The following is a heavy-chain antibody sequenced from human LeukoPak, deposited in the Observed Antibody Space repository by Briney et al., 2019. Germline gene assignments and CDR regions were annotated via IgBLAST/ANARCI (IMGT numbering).Heavy chain of an antibody. CDR1: GFTFENYA. Sequence: GGSLRLSCAASGFTFENYAMHWVRQAPGKGLVWVSRINSDGSSTSYADSVKGRFTISRDNAKNTLYLQMNSLRAEDTAVYYCARGRIVVVVAATLHKTGYGMDVWGQGTTVTVSS. CDR3: ARGRIVVVVAATLHKTGYGMDV. D-gene: IGHD2-15*01. V-gene: IGHV3-74*01. J-gene: IGHJ6*02. CDR2: INSDGSST.